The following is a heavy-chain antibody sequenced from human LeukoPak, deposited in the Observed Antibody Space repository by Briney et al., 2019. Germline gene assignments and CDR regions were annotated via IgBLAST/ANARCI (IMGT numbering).Heavy chain of an antibody. CDR3: AREGFGEPMHNWFDP. Sequence: PSETLSLTCTDSGGSLSSYYWSWIRQPAGKGLEWIGRIYTSGSTNYNPSLKSRVTMSVDTSKHQFSLKLSSVTAADTAVYYCAREGFGEPMHNWFDPWGQGTLVTVSS. V-gene: IGHV4-4*07. CDR1: GGSLSSYY. CDR2: IYTSGST. J-gene: IGHJ5*02. D-gene: IGHD3-10*01.